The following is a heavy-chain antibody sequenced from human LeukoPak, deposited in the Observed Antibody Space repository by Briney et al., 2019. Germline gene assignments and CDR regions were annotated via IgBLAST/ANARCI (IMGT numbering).Heavy chain of an antibody. CDR3: ASRYSSSWYSDY. D-gene: IGHD6-13*01. J-gene: IGHJ4*02. Sequence: KPSETLSLTCAVYGGSFSGYYWSWIRQPPGKGLEWIGEINHSGSTNYNPSLKSRVTISVDTSKNQFSLKLSSVTAADTAVYYCASRYSSSWYSDYWGQGTLVTVSS. CDR2: INHSGST. CDR1: GGSFSGYY. V-gene: IGHV4-34*01.